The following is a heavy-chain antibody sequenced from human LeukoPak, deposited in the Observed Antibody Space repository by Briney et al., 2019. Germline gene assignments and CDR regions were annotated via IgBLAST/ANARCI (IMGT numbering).Heavy chain of an antibody. V-gene: IGHV4-4*07. Sequence: PSETLSLTCTVSGGSISSYYWSWIRQPAGKGLEWIGRIYTSGSTNYNPSLKSRVTISVDTSKNQFSLKLSSVTAADTAVYYCARVDTAMGDDAFDIWGQGTMVTVSS. J-gene: IGHJ3*02. CDR2: IYTSGST. CDR3: ARVDTAMGDDAFDI. CDR1: GGSISSYY. D-gene: IGHD5-18*01.